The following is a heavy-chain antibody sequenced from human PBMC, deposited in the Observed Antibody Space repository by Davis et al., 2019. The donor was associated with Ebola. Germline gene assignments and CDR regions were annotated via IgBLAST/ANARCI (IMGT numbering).Heavy chain of an antibody. CDR2: ISGRGGNT. Sequence: ESLKISCAASGFTFSSYVMSWVRQAPGKGLEWVSTISGRGGNTYYTDSVKGRFTISRDNSKNTLYLQMNSLRAEDTAVYYCARLRFLEWLLNRYPRQWFDPWGQGTLVTVSS. CDR1: GFTFSSYV. V-gene: IGHV3-23*01. CDR3: ARLRFLEWLLNRYPRQWFDP. J-gene: IGHJ5*02. D-gene: IGHD3-3*01.